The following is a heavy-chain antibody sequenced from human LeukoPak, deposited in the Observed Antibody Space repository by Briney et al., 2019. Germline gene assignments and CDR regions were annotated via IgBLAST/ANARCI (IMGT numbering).Heavy chain of an antibody. D-gene: IGHD3-22*01. CDR1: GGSFSGYY. CDR2: IYYSGST. V-gene: IGHV4-59*08. CDR3: ARLKYYYDSSGYRRSHFDY. J-gene: IGHJ4*02. Sequence: SETLSLTCAVYGGSFSGYYWSWIRQPPGKGLEWIGYIYYSGSTNYNPSLKSRVTISVDTSKNQFSLKLSSVTAADTAVYYCARLKYYYDSSGYRRSHFDYWGQGTLVTVSS.